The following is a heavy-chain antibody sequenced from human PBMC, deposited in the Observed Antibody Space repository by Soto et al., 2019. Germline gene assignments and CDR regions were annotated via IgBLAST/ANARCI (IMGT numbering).Heavy chain of an antibody. V-gene: IGHV4-34*01. Sequence: PSETLSLTFDVYGGSFSDYIWTWIRQTPGKGLQWIGQINHSGSANYNPSLKSRVTISVHTSSSQFSLELSSVTAADTAVYYCARGLISGSHYSGGWYYFDSWGQGTQVTVSS. CDR2: INHSGSA. J-gene: IGHJ4*02. CDR1: GGSFSDYI. CDR3: ARGLISGSHYSGGWYYFDS. D-gene: IGHD1-26*01.